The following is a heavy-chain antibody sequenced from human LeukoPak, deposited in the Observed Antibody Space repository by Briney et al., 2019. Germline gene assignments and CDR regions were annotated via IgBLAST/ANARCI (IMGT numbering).Heavy chain of an antibody. CDR3: ARIYGSGSYYNPNYYYYMDV. D-gene: IGHD3-10*01. Sequence: GESLKISCKGSGYSFTTYWIGWVRQMPGKGLEWMGGISPGDSDTRYSPSFQGQVTISADKSISTAYLQWSSLKASDTAMYYCARIYGSGSYYNPNYYYYMDVWGKGTTVTISS. J-gene: IGHJ6*03. CDR1: GYSFTTYW. CDR2: ISPGDSDT. V-gene: IGHV5-51*01.